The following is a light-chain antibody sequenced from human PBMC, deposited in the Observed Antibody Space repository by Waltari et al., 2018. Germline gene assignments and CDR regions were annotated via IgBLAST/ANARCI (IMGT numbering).Light chain of an antibody. J-gene: IGKJ4*01. CDR2: GAS. V-gene: IGKV3-20*01. CDR3: QQYGNSPLT. CDR1: QSVSNNY. Sequence: EIVLTQSPGILSLSPGDTATLSCRASQSVSNNYLAWYQQKPGQAPRLLSYGASSRATGIPDRFSGGGSGTDFTLTISRLEPEDFAVYFCQQYGNSPLTFGGGTEVEIE.